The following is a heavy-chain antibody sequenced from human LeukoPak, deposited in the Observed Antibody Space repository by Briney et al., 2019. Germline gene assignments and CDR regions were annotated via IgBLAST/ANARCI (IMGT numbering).Heavy chain of an antibody. V-gene: IGHV3-23*01. CDR3: ARGALYQYYLDYWG. CDR2: ISGSGGST. Sequence: PGGSLRLSCAASGFTFSIYDMSWVRQAPGKGLEWVAAISGSGGSTYYADSVTGRFTISRDNSKNTLFLQMNSLRAEDTAVYYCARGALYQYYLDYWGWGQGTLVTVSS. J-gene: IGHJ4*02. D-gene: IGHD4-17*01. CDR1: GFTFSIYD.